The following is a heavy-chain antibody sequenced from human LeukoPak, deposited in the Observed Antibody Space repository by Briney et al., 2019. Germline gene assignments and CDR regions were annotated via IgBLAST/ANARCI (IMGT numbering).Heavy chain of an antibody. CDR1: GFTFSDYY. CDR2: ISSSGSTI. D-gene: IGHD3-22*01. J-gene: IGHJ4*02. V-gene: IGHV3-11*01. Sequence: WGSLRLSSAASGFTFSDYYMSWIRPAPGKGLGWVSYISSSGSTIYYADSVRGRFTISRDNAKNSLYLQMNSLRAEDTAVYYCARGGYNYYDSGGFDYWGQGTLVTVSS. CDR3: ARGGYNYYDSGGFDY.